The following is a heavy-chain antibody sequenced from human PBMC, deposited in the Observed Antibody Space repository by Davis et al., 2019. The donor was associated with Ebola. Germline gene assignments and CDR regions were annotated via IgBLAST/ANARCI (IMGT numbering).Heavy chain of an antibody. CDR1: GYTFTGYY. Sequence: ASVKVSCKASGYTFTGYYMHWVRQAPGQGLEWMGWINPNSGGTNYAQKFQGRVTMTRDTSISTAYMELSRLRSDDTAVYYCARVGALAGAPTAPDYWGQGTLVTVSS. CDR2: INPNSGGT. V-gene: IGHV1-2*02. D-gene: IGHD1-26*01. CDR3: ARVGALAGAPTAPDY. J-gene: IGHJ4*02.